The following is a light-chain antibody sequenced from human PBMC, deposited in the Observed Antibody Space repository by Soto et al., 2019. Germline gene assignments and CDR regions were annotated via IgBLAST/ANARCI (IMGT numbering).Light chain of an antibody. V-gene: IGKV3-11*01. J-gene: IGKJ1*01. Sequence: VMAQSPANLSVFPGGKAKPLRRASQRVGINLAWYQQKPGQAPRLLMYDVSNRATGIPASFSGSGSGTDFTLTITSIEPEDFAVYYCQQRSSWPWTFGQGTKVDIK. CDR2: DVS. CDR1: QRVGIN. CDR3: QQRSSWPWT.